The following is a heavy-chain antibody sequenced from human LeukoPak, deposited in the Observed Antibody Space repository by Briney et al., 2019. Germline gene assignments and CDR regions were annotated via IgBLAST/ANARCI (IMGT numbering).Heavy chain of an antibody. CDR2: IIPIFGTA. Sequence: RASVKVSCKASGGTFSSYAISWVRQAPGQGLEWMGGIIPIFGTANYAQKFQGRVTITADESTSTAYMELSSLRSEDTAVYYCARGGSIGVLRYFDWLFGFDYWGQETLVTVSS. V-gene: IGHV1-69*01. J-gene: IGHJ4*02. CDR1: GGTFSSYA. CDR3: ARGGSIGVLRYFDWLFGFDY. D-gene: IGHD3-9*01.